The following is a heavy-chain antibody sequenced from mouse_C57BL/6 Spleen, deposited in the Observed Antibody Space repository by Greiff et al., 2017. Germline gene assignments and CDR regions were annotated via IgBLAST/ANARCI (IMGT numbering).Heavy chain of an antibody. D-gene: IGHD1-1*01. CDR2: IHPHSGST. Sequence: QVQLQQPGAELVKPGASVKLSCKASGYTFTSYWMHWVKQRPGQGLEWIGMIHPHSGSTNYNEKFKSKATLTVDKSSSPAYMQLSSLTSEDSAVYDCARPTVVATGGAMDYWGQGTSVTVSS. V-gene: IGHV1-64*01. CDR1: GYTFTSYW. J-gene: IGHJ4*01. CDR3: ARPTVVATGGAMDY.